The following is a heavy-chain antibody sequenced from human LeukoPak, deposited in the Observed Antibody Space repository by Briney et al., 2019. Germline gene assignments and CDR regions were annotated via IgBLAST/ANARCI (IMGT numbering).Heavy chain of an antibody. V-gene: IGHV3-48*04. CDR1: GFTFSSYS. D-gene: IGHD3-3*01. J-gene: IGHJ6*03. Sequence: GGSLRLSCAASGFTFSSYSMNWVRQAPGKGLEWVSYISSSSSTIYYADSVKGRFTISRDNAKNSLYLQMNSLRAEDTAVYYCARDQNYDFWSGYTTIPYYMDVWGKGTTVTVSS. CDR2: ISSSSSTI. CDR3: ARDQNYDFWSGYTTIPYYMDV.